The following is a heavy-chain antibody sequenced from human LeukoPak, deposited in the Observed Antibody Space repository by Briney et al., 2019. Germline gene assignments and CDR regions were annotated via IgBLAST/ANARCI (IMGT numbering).Heavy chain of an antibody. CDR3: ARSLEADVLLWFGEFLAFDI. D-gene: IGHD3-10*01. J-gene: IGHJ3*02. V-gene: IGHV1-2*02. CDR2: INPNSGGT. Sequence: GASVNVSCKASGYTFTGYYMHWVRQAPGQGREWMGWINPNSGGTNYAQKFQGRVTMTRDTSISTAYMELSRLRSDDTAVYYCARSLEADVLLWFGEFLAFDIWGQGTMVTVSS. CDR1: GYTFTGYY.